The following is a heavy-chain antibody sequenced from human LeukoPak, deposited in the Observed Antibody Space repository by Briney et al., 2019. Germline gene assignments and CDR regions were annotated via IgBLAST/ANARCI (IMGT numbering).Heavy chain of an antibody. J-gene: IGHJ4*02. V-gene: IGHV3-7*01. Sequence: GGSLRLSCAASGFTVSSNYMSWVRQAPGKGLEWVANIKQDGSEKYYVDSVKGRFTISRDNAKNSLYLQMNSLRAEDTAVYYCARDSRLRYYSPYYFDYWGQGTLVTVSS. CDR2: IKQDGSEK. D-gene: IGHD3-9*01. CDR1: GFTVSSNY. CDR3: ARDSRLRYYSPYYFDY.